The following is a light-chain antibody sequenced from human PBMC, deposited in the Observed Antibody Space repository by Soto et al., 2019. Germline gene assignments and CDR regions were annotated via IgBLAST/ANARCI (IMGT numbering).Light chain of an antibody. CDR3: QQSYIP. Sequence: DIQMTQSPSSLSASVGERVTITCRASQSISSYLNWYQQKPGKAPKLLIYAASSLQSGVPSRFSGTGSGTDFTLTISSLQPEDFATYYCQQSYIPFGQGTKLEIK. CDR2: AAS. V-gene: IGKV1-39*01. CDR1: QSISSY. J-gene: IGKJ2*01.